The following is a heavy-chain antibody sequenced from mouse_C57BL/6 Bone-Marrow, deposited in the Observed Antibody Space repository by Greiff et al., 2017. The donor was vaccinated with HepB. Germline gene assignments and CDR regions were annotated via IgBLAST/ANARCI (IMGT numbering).Heavy chain of an antibody. CDR2: ISNGGGST. CDR3: ARQDWDWFAY. J-gene: IGHJ3*01. V-gene: IGHV5-12*01. Sequence: EVQLVESGGGLVQPGGSLKLSCAASGFTFSDYYMYWVRQTPEKRLEWVAYISNGGGSTYYPDTVKGRFTISRDNAKNTLYLQMSRLKSEDTAMYYCARQDWDWFAYWGQGTLVTVSA. CDR1: GFTFSDYY. D-gene: IGHD4-1*01.